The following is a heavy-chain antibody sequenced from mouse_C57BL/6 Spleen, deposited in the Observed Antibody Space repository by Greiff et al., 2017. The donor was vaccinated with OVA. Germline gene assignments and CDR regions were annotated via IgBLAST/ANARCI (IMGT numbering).Heavy chain of an antibody. CDR2: ISDGGSYT. V-gene: IGHV5-4*01. D-gene: IGHD2-4*01. CDR3: ARCDDYDGKYYFDY. CDR1: GFTFSSYA. J-gene: IGHJ2*01. Sequence: DVQLVESGGGLVKPGGSLKLSCAASGFTFSSYAMSWVRQTPEKRLEWVATISDGGSYTYYPDNVKGRFTISRDNAKNNLYLQMSHLKSEDTAMYYCARCDDYDGKYYFDYWGQGTTLTVSS.